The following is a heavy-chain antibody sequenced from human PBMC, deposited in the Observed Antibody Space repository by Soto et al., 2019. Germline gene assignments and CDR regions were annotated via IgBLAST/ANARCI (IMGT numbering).Heavy chain of an antibody. CDR2: IYTTGST. V-gene: IGHV4-4*07. Sequence: SAPLSLTCTCAGFSITTNLWSWIRQPAGGGLEWIGRIYTTGSTNYNPSLKSRVNMSLDTSRNQFSLKLSSVTAADTAVYYCAREGGYLERIGSGVSPRHGLACRAHGTKVTVSS. D-gene: IGHD3-3*01. J-gene: IGHJ6*02. CDR3: AREGGYLERIGSGVSPRHGLAC. CDR1: GFSITTNL.